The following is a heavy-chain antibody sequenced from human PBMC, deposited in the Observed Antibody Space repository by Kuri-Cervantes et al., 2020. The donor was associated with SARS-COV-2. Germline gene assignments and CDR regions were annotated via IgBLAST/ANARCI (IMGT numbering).Heavy chain of an antibody. CDR1: GYTLTELS. V-gene: IGHV1-24*01. CDR3: ASPYITMVRGVIITGDYYFDY. J-gene: IGHJ4*02. D-gene: IGHD3-10*01. CDR2: FDPEDGET. Sequence: ASVKVSCKVSGYTLTELSMHWVRQAPGKGLEWMGGFDPEDGETIYAQKFQGRVTMTEDTSTDTAYMELSSLRSEDTAVYYCASPYITMVRGVIITGDYYFDYWGQGTLVTVSS.